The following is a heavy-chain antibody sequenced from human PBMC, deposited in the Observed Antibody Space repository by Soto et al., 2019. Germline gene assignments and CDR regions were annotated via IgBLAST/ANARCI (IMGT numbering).Heavy chain of an antibody. CDR1: GFTFSSFA. D-gene: IGHD6-19*01. J-gene: IGHJ4*02. V-gene: IGHV3-23*01. CDR3: AREKYSSGFFDY. Sequence: GGSLRLSCAASGFTFSSFAMSWVRQAPGKGLEWASAISGSGDRTYCADSVKGRFTISRDNSKITLYLQMNSLRAEDTAVYYCAREKYSSGFFDYWGQGTLVTVSS. CDR2: ISGSGDRT.